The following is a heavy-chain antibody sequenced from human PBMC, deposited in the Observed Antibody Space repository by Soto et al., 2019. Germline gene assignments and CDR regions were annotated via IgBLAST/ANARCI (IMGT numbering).Heavy chain of an antibody. Sequence: EVQLLESGGGSVQPGGSLRLSCSASGFTFSTYAMSCVRQAPGKGLEWVSSICGSTDTTYYADSMKGRFTISRDNSKNTLYLQMNSLRAEDTAVYFCAKNSGGSCYSGVDYWGQGTVVTVPS. CDR2: ICGSTDTT. J-gene: IGHJ4*02. CDR1: GFTFSTYA. V-gene: IGHV3-23*01. D-gene: IGHD2-15*01. CDR3: AKNSGGSCYSGVDY.